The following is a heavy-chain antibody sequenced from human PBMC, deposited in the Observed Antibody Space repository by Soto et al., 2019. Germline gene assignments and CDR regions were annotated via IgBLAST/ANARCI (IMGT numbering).Heavy chain of an antibody. V-gene: IGHV3-11*05. CDR2: ITSSSDYT. Sequence: QEQLVESGGGLVRPGGSLRLSCAASGFTFSAYYMTWMRQAPGKGLEWVSYITSSSDYTNYAGSVKGRFTISRDNAKNSLYLQMNSLRVDDTAVYYCVREYYYGMDVWGQGTTVTVSS. J-gene: IGHJ6*02. CDR1: GFTFSAYY. CDR3: VREYYYGMDV.